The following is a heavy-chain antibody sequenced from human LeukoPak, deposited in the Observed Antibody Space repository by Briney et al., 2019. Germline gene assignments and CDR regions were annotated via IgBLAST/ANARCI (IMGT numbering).Heavy chain of an antibody. CDR3: ARWWDDGSGYSYLYGMDV. CDR2: IIPSGGST. Sequence: ASVKVSCKASGYTVTSYYMHWVRQAPGQGLEWMGIIIPSGGSTSYAQKFQGRVTMTRDTSTSTVYMELSSLRSEDTAVYYCARWWDDGSGYSYLYGMDVWGQGTTDTVSS. J-gene: IGHJ6*02. CDR1: GYTVTSYY. D-gene: IGHD3-22*01. V-gene: IGHV1-46*01.